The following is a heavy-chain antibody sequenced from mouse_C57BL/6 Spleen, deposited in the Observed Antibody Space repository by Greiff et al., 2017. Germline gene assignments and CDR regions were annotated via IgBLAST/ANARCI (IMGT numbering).Heavy chain of an antibody. D-gene: IGHD1-1*01. CDR2: IHPNSGST. V-gene: IGHV1-64*01. CDR1: GYTFTSYW. CDR3: ARSPDYYGSSYYFDY. J-gene: IGHJ2*01. Sequence: VQLQQSGAELVKPGASVKLSCKASGYTFTSYWMHWVKQRPGQGLEWIGMIHPNSGSTNYNEKFKSKATLTVDKSSSTAYMQLSSLTSEDSAVYYCARSPDYYGSSYYFDYWGQGTTLTVSS.